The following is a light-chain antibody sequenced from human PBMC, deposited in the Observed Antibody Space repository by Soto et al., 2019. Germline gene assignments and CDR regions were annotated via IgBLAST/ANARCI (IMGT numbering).Light chain of an antibody. CDR1: SSDVGGYNY. CDR3: SSYTSSSTPLYV. CDR2: DVS. J-gene: IGLJ1*01. V-gene: IGLV2-14*01. Sequence: QSALTQPASVSGSPGQSITISCTGTSSDVGGYNYVSWYQQHPGKAPTLMIYDVSNRPSGASNRFSGSKSGNTASLTISGLQAEDEADYYCSSYTSSSTPLYVFGTGTKLTVL.